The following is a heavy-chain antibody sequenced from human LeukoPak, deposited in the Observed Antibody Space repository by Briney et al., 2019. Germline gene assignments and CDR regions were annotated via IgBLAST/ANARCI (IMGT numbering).Heavy chain of an antibody. J-gene: IGHJ4*02. CDR1: GYTFTSYT. D-gene: IGHD3-22*01. CDR3: ARWDYDSSGYALYYFDY. V-gene: IGHV7-4-1*02. CDR2: INTNTGNP. Sequence: ASVKVSCKASGYTFTSYTINWVRQAPGQGLEWMGWINTNTGNPTYAQGFTGRFVFSLDTSVSTAYLQISSLKAEDTAVYYCARWDYDSSGYALYYFDYWGQGTLVTVSS.